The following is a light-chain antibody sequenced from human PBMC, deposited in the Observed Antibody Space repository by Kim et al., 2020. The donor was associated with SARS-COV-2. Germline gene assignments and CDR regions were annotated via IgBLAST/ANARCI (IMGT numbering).Light chain of an antibody. CDR1: SSDVGDYNS. J-gene: IGLJ1*01. CDR3: SSYAGSTTQV. CDR2: DVT. V-gene: IGLV2-8*01. Sequence: GQSVTIPCTGTSSDVGDYNSVSWYQQHPGKAPKLMIYDVTKRPSGVPDRFSGSKYGNTASLTVSGLQAEDEADYYCSSYAGSTTQVFGAGTKVTVL.